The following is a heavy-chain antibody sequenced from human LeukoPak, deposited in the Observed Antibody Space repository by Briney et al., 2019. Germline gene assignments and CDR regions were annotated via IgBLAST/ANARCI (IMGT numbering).Heavy chain of an antibody. CDR3: ATVLNAYFFNY. CDR2: ISYSRST. Sequence: SETLSLTCTVSGDSISSSSYYWGWIRQPPGKGLEWIGSISYSRSTFYNPSLKSRVTISVDTSKNQFSLKLTSVTAADTAVYYCATVLNAYFFNYWGNGTLVTVSS. D-gene: IGHD4-23*01. V-gene: IGHV4-39*01. CDR1: GDSISSSSYY. J-gene: IGHJ4*01.